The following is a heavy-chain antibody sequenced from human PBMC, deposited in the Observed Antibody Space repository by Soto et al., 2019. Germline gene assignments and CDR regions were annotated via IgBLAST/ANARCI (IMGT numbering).Heavy chain of an antibody. CDR1: GYTFTSYG. CDR2: ISAYNGST. D-gene: IGHD3-3*01. CDR3: ARCTRITIFGVVIEGFDY. Sequence: ASVKVSCKASGYTFTSYGISWVRQAPGQGLEWMGWISAYNGSTNYAQKLQGRVTMTTDTSTSTAYMELRSLRSDDTAVYYCARCTRITIFGVVIEGFDYWGQGTLVTVS. J-gene: IGHJ4*02. V-gene: IGHV1-18*04.